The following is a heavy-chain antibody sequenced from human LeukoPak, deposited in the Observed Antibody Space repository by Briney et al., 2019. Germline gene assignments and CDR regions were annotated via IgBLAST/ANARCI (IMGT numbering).Heavy chain of an antibody. Sequence: SETLSLTCTVSGGSISSGSYYWSWIRQPAGKGLEWIGRIYTSGSTNYNPSLKSRVTISVDTSKNQFSLKLSSVTAADTAVYYCARARVRGVISPLYFDYWGQGTLVTVSS. D-gene: IGHD3-10*01. CDR3: ARARVRGVISPLYFDY. CDR2: IYTSGST. V-gene: IGHV4-61*02. CDR1: GGSISSGSYY. J-gene: IGHJ4*02.